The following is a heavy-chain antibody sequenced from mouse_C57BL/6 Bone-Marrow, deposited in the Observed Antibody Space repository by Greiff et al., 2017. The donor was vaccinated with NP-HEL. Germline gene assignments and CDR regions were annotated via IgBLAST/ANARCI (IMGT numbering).Heavy chain of an antibody. D-gene: IGHD1-1*02. CDR2: ISSGGSYT. Sequence: EVKLMESGGDLVKPGGSLKLSCAASGFTFSSYGMSWVRQTPDKRLEWVATISSGGSYTYYPDSVKGRFTISRDNAKNTLYLQMSSLKSEDTAMYYCARNYQNYFDYWGQGTTLTVSS. CDR3: ARNYQNYFDY. V-gene: IGHV5-6*01. J-gene: IGHJ2*01. CDR1: GFTFSSYG.